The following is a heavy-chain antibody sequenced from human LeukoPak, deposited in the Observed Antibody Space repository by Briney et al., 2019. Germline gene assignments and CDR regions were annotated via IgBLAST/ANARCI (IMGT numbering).Heavy chain of an antibody. V-gene: IGHV1-18*01. J-gene: IGHJ4*02. Sequence: GASVKVSCKASGYTFTSYGISWVRQAPGQGLEWMGWISAYNGNTNYAQKLQGRVTMTTDTSTSTAYMELRSLRSDDTAVYYCARDYDFWSGYFNRILFDYWGQGTLVTVSS. CDR3: ARDYDFWSGYFNRILFDY. D-gene: IGHD3-3*01. CDR2: ISAYNGNT. CDR1: GYTFTSYG.